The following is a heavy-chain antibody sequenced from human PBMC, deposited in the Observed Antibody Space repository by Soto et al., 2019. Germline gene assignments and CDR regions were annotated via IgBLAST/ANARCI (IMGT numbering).Heavy chain of an antibody. Sequence: QVQLQESGPGLVKPSQTLSLTCTVSGGSISSGDYYWSWIRQPPGKGLEGIGSISYIGNTFYNPSLESRLIISLDASKIQFSLKLSSVTAADTAVYFCARGLVVRGLMGDYYSGLEVWGQGNTVTVSS. J-gene: IGHJ6*02. D-gene: IGHD3-10*01. CDR1: GGSISSGDYY. CDR2: ISYIGNT. CDR3: ARGLVVRGLMGDYYSGLEV. V-gene: IGHV4-30-4*01.